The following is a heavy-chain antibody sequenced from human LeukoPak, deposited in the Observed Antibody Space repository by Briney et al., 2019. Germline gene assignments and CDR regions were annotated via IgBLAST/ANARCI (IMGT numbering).Heavy chain of an antibody. D-gene: IGHD6-13*01. Sequence: ASVKVSCKASGYTFTGYYMHWVRQAPGQGLEWMGWINPNSGGTNYAQKFQGRVTMTRDTSISTAYMELSRLRSDDTAVYYCARTRTYSSSWYRPDAFDIWGQGTMVTVSS. CDR3: ARTRTYSSSWYRPDAFDI. CDR2: INPNSGGT. V-gene: IGHV1-2*02. CDR1: GYTFTGYY. J-gene: IGHJ3*02.